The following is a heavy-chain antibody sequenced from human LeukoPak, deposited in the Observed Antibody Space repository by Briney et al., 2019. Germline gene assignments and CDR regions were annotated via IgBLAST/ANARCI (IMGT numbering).Heavy chain of an antibody. CDR1: GIPFNIFA. J-gene: IGHJ4*02. Sequence: GGSLRLSCTPSGIPFNIFAMSWVRQAPGKGLEWVSTIGGGDTYYSGSVEGRFTISRDDSKNTVYLQMNSLRAEDTAVYYCAKDWIPYNRIFDCFDFWGQGTLVTVSS. CDR3: AKDWIPYNRIFDCFDF. CDR2: IGGGDT. V-gene: IGHV3-23*01. D-gene: IGHD3-3*01.